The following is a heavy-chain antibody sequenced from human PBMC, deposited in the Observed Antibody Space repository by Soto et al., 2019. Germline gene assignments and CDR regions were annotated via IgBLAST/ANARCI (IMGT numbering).Heavy chain of an antibody. CDR1: GFSLSNARMG. V-gene: IGHV2-26*01. CDR3: ARIDYDSSGTDFDY. J-gene: IGHJ4*02. D-gene: IGHD3-22*01. Sequence: QVTLKESGPVLVKPTETLTLTCTVSGFSLSNARMGVSWIRQPPGKALEWLAHIFSNDEKSYSTSLKSRLTISKDTSKSQVVLTMTNIDPVDTATYYCARIDYDSSGTDFDYWGQGTLVTVSS. CDR2: IFSNDEK.